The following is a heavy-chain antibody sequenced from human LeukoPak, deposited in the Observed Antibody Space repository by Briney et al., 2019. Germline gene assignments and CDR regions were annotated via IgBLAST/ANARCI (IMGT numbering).Heavy chain of an antibody. CDR3: ARAKDPWSGYYAAWAVGQAFDY. J-gene: IGHJ4*02. CDR1: AGTFISYA. D-gene: IGHD3-3*01. V-gene: IGHV1-2*02. CDR2: INPNSGGT. Sequence: ASVTVSSKASAGTFISYAISWVRQAPGQGLEWLGWINPNSGGTKYAQKFQGRVTMTRDTSISTAYMELSRLRSDDTAVYYCARAKDPWSGYYAAWAVGQAFDYWGQGTLVTVSS.